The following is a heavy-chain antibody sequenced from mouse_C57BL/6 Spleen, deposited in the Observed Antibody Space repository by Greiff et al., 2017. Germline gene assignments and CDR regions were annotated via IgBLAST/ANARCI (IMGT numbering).Heavy chain of an antibody. CDR3: AKDYYGSSYAWFAY. J-gene: IGHJ3*01. CDR1: GFSLTSYG. CDR2: IWSGGST. D-gene: IGHD1-1*01. Sequence: VQLQQSGPGLVQPSQSLSITCTVSGFSLTSYGVHWVRPSPGKGLEWLGVIWSGGSTDYNAAFISRLSISKDNSKSQVFFKMNSLQADDTAIYYCAKDYYGSSYAWFAYWGQGTLVTVSA. V-gene: IGHV2-2*01.